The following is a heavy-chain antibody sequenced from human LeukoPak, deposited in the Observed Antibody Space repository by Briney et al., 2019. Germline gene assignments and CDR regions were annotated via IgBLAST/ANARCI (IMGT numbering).Heavy chain of an antibody. V-gene: IGHV1-2*02. D-gene: IGHD3-10*01. Sequence: GASVKVSCTASGYTFTGYYMHWVRQAPGQGLEWMGWINLSSGGTNYAQMFQGRVTMTRATSISTAYMELSRLRSDDTAVYYCARAHYYGSGSYYIGVPDDWGQGTLVTVSS. CDR1: GYTFTGYY. CDR2: INLSSGGT. J-gene: IGHJ4*02. CDR3: ARAHYYGSGSYYIGVPDD.